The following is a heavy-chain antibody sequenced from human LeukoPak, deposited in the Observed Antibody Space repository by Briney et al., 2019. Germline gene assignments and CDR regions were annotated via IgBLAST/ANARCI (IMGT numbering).Heavy chain of an antibody. CDR3: AKSTVFERWLQDY. CDR1: GFIYSRCD. Sequence: GGTLRLFCAVSGFIYSRCDMMCVRQPPAKGLEWVSAHSGSGGSTYYADSAKGRFTISRDNSKNTLYLQMNSVRAVDKAVYYCAKSTVFERWLQDYWGQGTLVTVSS. J-gene: IGHJ4*02. V-gene: IGHV3-23*01. CDR2: HSGSGGST. D-gene: IGHD5-24*01.